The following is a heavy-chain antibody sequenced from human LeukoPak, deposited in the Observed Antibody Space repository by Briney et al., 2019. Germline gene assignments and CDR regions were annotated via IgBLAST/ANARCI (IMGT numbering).Heavy chain of an antibody. D-gene: IGHD6-13*01. CDR3: AKDTRIAAAGNYYYGMDV. J-gene: IGHJ6*02. CDR2: ISGDGGST. Sequence: GGSLRLSCAASGFTFDDYAMHWDRQAPGKGLEWVSLISGDGGSTYYADSVKGRFTISRDNSKNSLYLQMNSLRTEDTALYYCAKDTRIAAAGNYYYGMDVWGQGTTVTVSS. V-gene: IGHV3-43*02. CDR1: GFTFDDYA.